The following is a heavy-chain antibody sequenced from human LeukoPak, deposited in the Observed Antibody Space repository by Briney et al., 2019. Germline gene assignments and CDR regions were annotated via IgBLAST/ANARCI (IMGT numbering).Heavy chain of an antibody. V-gene: IGHV3-11*01. CDR3: ARVSGGGWRYYYYYYGMDV. CDR2: ISSSGSTI. J-gene: IGHJ6*02. Sequence: GGSLRLSCAASGFTFSDYYMSWIRQAPGKGLEWVSYISSSGSTIYYADSVKGRFTISRDNAKNSLYLQMNSLRAEDTAVYYCARVSGGGWRYYYYYYGMDVWGQGTTVTVSS. CDR1: GFTFSDYY. D-gene: IGHD6-19*01.